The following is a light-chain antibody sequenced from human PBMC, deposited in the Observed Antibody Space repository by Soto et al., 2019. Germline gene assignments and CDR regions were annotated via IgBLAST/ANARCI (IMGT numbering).Light chain of an antibody. CDR2: DAS. CDR3: QQRYAWPPIT. V-gene: IGKV3-11*01. Sequence: EIVLTQSPATLSLSPGERATLSCRASRSVRSYLAWYQQKPGQAPMLLIYDASNRAAGIPARFSGSGSETDFTLTISNLEPEEFAVYYCQQRYAWPPITFGQGTRLEIK. J-gene: IGKJ5*01. CDR1: RSVRSY.